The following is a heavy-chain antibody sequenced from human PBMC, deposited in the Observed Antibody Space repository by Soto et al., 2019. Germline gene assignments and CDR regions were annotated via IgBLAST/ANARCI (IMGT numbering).Heavy chain of an antibody. CDR2: IIPIFGTA. D-gene: IGHD1-7*01. Sequence: QVQLVQSGAEVKKPGSSVKVSCKASGGTFSSYAISWVRQAPGQGLEWMGGIIPIFGTANYAQKFQGRVMIPADESTSTANMELSSLRSEDTAVYYCARADRPTTWYYYYGMDVWGQGTTVTVSS. J-gene: IGHJ6*02. V-gene: IGHV1-69*01. CDR1: GGTFSSYA. CDR3: ARADRPTTWYYYYGMDV.